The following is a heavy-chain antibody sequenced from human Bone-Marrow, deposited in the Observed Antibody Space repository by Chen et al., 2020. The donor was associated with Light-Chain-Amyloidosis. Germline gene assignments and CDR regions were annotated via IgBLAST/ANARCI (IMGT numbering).Heavy chain of an antibody. Sequence: QVQLVQSGAEVKKPGASVKVSCKASGYTFTGYYMHWVRQAPGQGLEWMGWINPNSGGTNYAQKFQGRVTMTRDTSISTAYMELSRLRSDDTAVYYCARKGYCSGGSCYLLDYWGQGTLVTVSS. J-gene: IGHJ4*02. V-gene: IGHV1-2*02. CDR3: ARKGYCSGGSCYLLDY. D-gene: IGHD2-15*01. CDR1: GYTFTGYY. CDR2: INPNSGGT.